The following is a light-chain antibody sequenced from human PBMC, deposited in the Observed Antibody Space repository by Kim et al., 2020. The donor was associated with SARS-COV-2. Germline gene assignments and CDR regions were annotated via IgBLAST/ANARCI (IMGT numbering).Light chain of an antibody. CDR3: QQYGSSPIT. Sequence: EIVLTQSPGTLSLSPGERATLSCRASQSVSSSYLAWYQQKPGQAPRLVIYGASSRATGIPDRFSGSGSGTDLTLTISRLELEDLAVYYCQQYGSSPITFGQGTRLEIK. CDR1: QSVSSSY. J-gene: IGKJ5*01. CDR2: GAS. V-gene: IGKV3-20*01.